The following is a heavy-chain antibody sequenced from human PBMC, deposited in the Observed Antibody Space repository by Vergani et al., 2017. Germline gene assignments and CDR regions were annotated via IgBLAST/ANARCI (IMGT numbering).Heavy chain of an antibody. CDR3: ARDSSSSNYYFGMDV. J-gene: IGHJ6*02. V-gene: IGHV3-23*04. D-gene: IGHD6-13*01. CDR1: GFSFRTFS. CDR2: FSGSGGGT. Sequence: DVDLVESGGGFVQPGGSRRLSCAASGFSFRTFSMFWVRQPPGKGLAWVSTFSGSGGGTYYADYVKGRFTISRDNSNNTLYLQMNTLRADDTAIYYCARDSSSSNYYFGMDVWGQGTTVTVSS.